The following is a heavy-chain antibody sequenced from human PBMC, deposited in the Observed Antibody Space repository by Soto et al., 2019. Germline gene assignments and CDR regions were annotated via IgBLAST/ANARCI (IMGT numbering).Heavy chain of an antibody. CDR1: GYSFTSYW. CDR3: GRVVIDYYYYYGMDV. J-gene: IGHJ6*02. V-gene: IGHV5-51*01. D-gene: IGHD3-22*01. Sequence: PGESLKISCKGSGYSFTSYWIGWVRQMPGKGLEWMGIIYPGDSDTRYSPSFQGQVTISADKSISTAYLQWSSLKASDTAMYYCGRVVIDYYYYYGMDVWGQGTTVTVSS. CDR2: IYPGDSDT.